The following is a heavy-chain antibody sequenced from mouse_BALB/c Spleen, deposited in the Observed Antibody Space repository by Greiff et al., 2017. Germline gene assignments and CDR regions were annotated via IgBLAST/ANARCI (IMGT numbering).Heavy chain of an antibody. J-gene: IGHJ3*01. Sequence: QVQLQQSGAELARPGASVKMSCKASGYTFTSYTMHWVKQRPGQGLEWIGYINPSSGYTNYNQKFKDKATLTADKSSSTAYMQLSSLTSEDSAVYYCARSGAARATWEAWFAYWGQGTLVTVSA. CDR3: ARSGAARATWEAWFAY. V-gene: IGHV1-4*01. CDR2: INPSSGYT. CDR1: GYTFTSYT. D-gene: IGHD3-1*01.